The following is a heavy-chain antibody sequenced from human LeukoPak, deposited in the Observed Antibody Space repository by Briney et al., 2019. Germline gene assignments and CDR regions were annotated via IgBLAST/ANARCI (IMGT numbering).Heavy chain of an antibody. Sequence: GGSLRLSCAASGFTFSNSGMHWVRQAPGKGLEWVAVTSYDGNDKYYADSVKGRFTISRDNSMNTLYLQMNSLTAGDTAVYYCAKAVGATRGYYYSGMDVWGQGTTVTVSS. CDR3: AKAVGATRGYYYSGMDV. J-gene: IGHJ6*02. CDR1: GFTFSNSG. CDR2: TSYDGNDK. V-gene: IGHV3-30*18. D-gene: IGHD1-26*01.